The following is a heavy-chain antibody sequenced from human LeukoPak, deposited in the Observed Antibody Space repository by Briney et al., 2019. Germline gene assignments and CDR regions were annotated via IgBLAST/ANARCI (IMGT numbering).Heavy chain of an antibody. CDR3: AKGGSGNSYSQGQH. CDR1: XFXXSXXA. D-gene: IGHD2-15*01. CDR2: ISCSGDST. Sequence: GGSLRLSCAASXFXXSXXAXXXVXXXXXXXXXXXXVISCSGDSTXXXGXVKGRFTISRXNPKNTMYLQMNSLRVEDTAVYYCAKGGSGNSYSQGQHWGQGALLTVSS. V-gene: IGHV3-23*01. J-gene: IGHJ1*01.